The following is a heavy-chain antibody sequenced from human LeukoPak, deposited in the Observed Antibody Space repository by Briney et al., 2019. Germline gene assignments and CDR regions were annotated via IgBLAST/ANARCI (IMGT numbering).Heavy chain of an antibody. D-gene: IGHD6-19*01. J-gene: IGHJ2*01. CDR3: ARHGWHAWYFDL. V-gene: IGHV4-34*01. CDR1: GGSFSGYY. CDR2: INHSGST. Sequence: SETLSLTCAVYGGSFSGYYWSWIRQPPGKGLEWIGEINHSGSTNYNPSLKSRVTISIDTSKNQFSLKLSSVTAADTAVYYCARHGWHAWYFDLWGRGTLVTVSS.